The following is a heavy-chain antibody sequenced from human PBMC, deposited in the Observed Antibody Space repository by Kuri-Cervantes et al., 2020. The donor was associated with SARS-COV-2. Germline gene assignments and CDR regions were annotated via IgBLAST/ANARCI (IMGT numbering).Heavy chain of an antibody. Sequence: SETLSLTCTVSGVSIGSDDYYWIWIRQPPGKGLEWIGYIYYTGTTYYNPSLRSRVSISIDASKIQFSLQQSSVTAADTAVYYCARAMPTLPSFYFDYWGQGILVTVSS. CDR1: GVSIGSDDYY. CDR2: IYYTGTT. D-gene: IGHD5-24*01. J-gene: IGHJ4*02. V-gene: IGHV4-30-4*08. CDR3: ARAMPTLPSFYFDY.